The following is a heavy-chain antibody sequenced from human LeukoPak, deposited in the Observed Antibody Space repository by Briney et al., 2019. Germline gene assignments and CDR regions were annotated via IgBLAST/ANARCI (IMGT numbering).Heavy chain of an antibody. CDR2: INHSGST. Sequence: SETLSLTCSVSGGSINNGDYYWSWIRQPPGKGLEWIGEINHSGSTNYNPSLKSRVTISVDTSKNQFSLKLSSVTAADTAVYYCARGRYYYGSGSYYNVPLLFADWGQGTLVTVSS. D-gene: IGHD3-10*01. CDR3: ARGRYYYGSGSYYNVPLLFAD. CDR1: GGSINNGDYY. V-gene: IGHV4-34*01. J-gene: IGHJ4*02.